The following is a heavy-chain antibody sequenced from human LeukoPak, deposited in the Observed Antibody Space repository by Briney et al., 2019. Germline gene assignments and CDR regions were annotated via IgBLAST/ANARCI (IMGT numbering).Heavy chain of an antibody. CDR3: ARDPVLFPFDY. J-gene: IGHJ4*02. V-gene: IGHV4-61*02. CDR2: IYTSGYT. D-gene: IGHD3-16*01. Sequence: SETLSLTCTVSGGSISSGSYYWSWIRQPARKGLEWIGRIYTSGYTNYNPSLKSRVTISVDTSKNQFSLKLSSVTAADTAVYYCARDPVLFPFDYWGQGTLVTVSS. CDR1: GGSISSGSYY.